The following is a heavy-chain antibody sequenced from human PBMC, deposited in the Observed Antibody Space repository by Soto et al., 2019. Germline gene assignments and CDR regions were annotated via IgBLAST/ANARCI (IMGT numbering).Heavy chain of an antibody. CDR2: INHSGST. V-gene: IGHV4-34*01. J-gene: IGHJ4*02. D-gene: IGHD2-15*01. CDR3: ASQSVLAASFDY. Sequence: SFSGYYWSWIRQPPGKGLEWIGEINHSGSTNYNPSLKSRVTISVDTSKNQFSLKLRSVTAADTAGYYCASQSVLAASFDYGGQGTLVTASS. CDR1: SFSGYY.